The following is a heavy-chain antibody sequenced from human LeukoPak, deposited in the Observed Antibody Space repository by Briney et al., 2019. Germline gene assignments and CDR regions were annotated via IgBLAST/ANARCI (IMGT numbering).Heavy chain of an antibody. J-gene: IGHJ4*03. CDR1: GGSISSSSHY. Sequence: SETLSLTCTVSGGSISSSSHYWGWIRQPPGKGLEWIGSIYYSGSTYYNPSLKSRVTISVDTSNNQFSLRLNSVTAADTALYYCARETEKQWQYWGQGTVVTVSS. CDR2: IYYSGST. V-gene: IGHV4-39*07. D-gene: IGHD6-19*01. CDR3: ARETEKQWQY.